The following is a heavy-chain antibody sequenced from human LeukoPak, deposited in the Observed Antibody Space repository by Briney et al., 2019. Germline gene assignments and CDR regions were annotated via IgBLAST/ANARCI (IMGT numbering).Heavy chain of an antibody. D-gene: IGHD2-15*01. CDR1: GYNFTNYW. V-gene: IGHV5-51*01. J-gene: IGHJ4*02. CDR2: IYPGDSDT. CDR3: ARQRSDIVVVVAAQYYFDY. Sequence: GESLKISCKGSGYNFTNYWIGWVRQMPGKGLEWMGIIYPGDSDTRYSPSFQGQVTISADKSISTAHLQWSSLRASDTAMYYCARQRSDIVVVVAAQYYFDYWGQGTLVTVSS.